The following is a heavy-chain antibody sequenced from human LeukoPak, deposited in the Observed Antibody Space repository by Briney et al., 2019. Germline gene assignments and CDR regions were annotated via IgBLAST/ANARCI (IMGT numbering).Heavy chain of an antibody. CDR3: ARDLDIVVVPAAIPDYYYYMDV. J-gene: IGHJ6*03. Sequence: SETLSLTCAVYGGSFSGYYWSWIRQPPGEGLEWIGEINHSGSTNYNPSLKSRVTMSVGTSKNQFSLKLSSVTAADTAVYYCARDLDIVVVPAAIPDYYYYMDVWGKGTTVTVSS. D-gene: IGHD2-2*02. CDR2: INHSGST. V-gene: IGHV4-34*01. CDR1: GGSFSGYY.